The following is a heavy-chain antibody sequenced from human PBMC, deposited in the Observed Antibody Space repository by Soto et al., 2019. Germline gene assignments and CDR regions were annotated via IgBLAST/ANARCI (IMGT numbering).Heavy chain of an antibody. Sequence: EVQLLESGGGLVQPGGSLRLSCAASGFTFSSYAMSWVRQAPGKGLEWVSAISGSGGSTYYADSVKGRFTISRDNSKNTLYLQMNSLRAEDTAVYYCASPSGITMVRGAILGFDYWGQGTLVTVSS. D-gene: IGHD3-10*01. CDR2: ISGSGGST. V-gene: IGHV3-23*01. CDR1: GFTFSSYA. CDR3: ASPSGITMVRGAILGFDY. J-gene: IGHJ4*02.